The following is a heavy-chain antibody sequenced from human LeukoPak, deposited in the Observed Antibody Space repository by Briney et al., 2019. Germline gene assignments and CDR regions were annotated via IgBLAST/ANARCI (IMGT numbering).Heavy chain of an antibody. D-gene: IGHD1-26*01. CDR2: IKQDGSEK. V-gene: IGHV3-7*01. Sequence: GGSLRLSCAASGFTFTSYWMTWVRQAPGKGLEWVANIKQDGSEKYHVDSVKGRFTISRDNAKNSLYLQMNSLRAEDTAVYYCASPHPGGRGSYQGWGQGTLVTVSS. CDR3: ASPHPGGRGSYQG. J-gene: IGHJ4*02. CDR1: GFTFTSYW.